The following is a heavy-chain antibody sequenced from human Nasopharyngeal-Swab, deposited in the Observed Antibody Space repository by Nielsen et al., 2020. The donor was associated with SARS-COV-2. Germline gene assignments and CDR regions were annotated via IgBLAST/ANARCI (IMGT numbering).Heavy chain of an antibody. V-gene: IGHV1-69*13. J-gene: IGHJ6*02. CDR1: GGTFSSYA. Sequence: SVKVSCKASGGTFSSYAISWVRQAPGQGLEWMGGIIPIFGTANYAQKFQGRVMITADESTSTAYMELSSLRSEDTAVYYCARIMVRGVIISGYYYGMDVWGQGTTVTVSS. D-gene: IGHD3-10*01. CDR3: ARIMVRGVIISGYYYGMDV. CDR2: IIPIFGTA.